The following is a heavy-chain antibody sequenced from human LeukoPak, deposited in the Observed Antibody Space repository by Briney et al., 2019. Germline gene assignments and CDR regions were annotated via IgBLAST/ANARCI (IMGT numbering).Heavy chain of an antibody. CDR2: IIPIFGTA. V-gene: IGHV1-69*13. CDR3: ARDRCSSTSCYSAFDI. CDR1: GYTFTSYG. D-gene: IGHD2-2*02. Sequence: ASVKVSCKASGYTFTSYGISWVRQAPGQGLEWMGVIIPIFGTANYAQKFQGRVTITADESTSTAYMELSSLRSEDTAVYFCARDRCSSTSCYSAFDIWGQGTMVIVSS. J-gene: IGHJ3*02.